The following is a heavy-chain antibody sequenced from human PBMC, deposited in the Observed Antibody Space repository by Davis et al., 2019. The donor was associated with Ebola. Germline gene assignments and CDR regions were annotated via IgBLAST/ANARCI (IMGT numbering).Heavy chain of an antibody. J-gene: IGHJ4*02. CDR1: GVTFSSHW. V-gene: IGHV3-74*01. D-gene: IGHD3-16*01. CDR3: TRDFDWDGGY. CDR2: INGDGSIT. Sequence: GESLKIPCAASGVTFSSHWMHWVRQAPGKGLVWVSRINGDGSITGYADSVKGRFTSSRDNAKNTLYLQMNSLRAEDTAVYYCTRDFDWDGGYWGQGTLVTVSP.